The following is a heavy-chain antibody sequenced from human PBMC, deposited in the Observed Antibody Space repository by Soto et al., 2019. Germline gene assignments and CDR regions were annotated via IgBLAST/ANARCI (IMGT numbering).Heavy chain of an antibody. CDR1: SGSISSSNW. Sequence: QVQLQESGPGLVKPSGTLSLTCAVSSGSISSSNWWSWVRQPPGKWLEWIGEIYHSGSTNYNPSLKSRVTISVDKSKNQFSLKLSSVTAADTAVYYCARGKYYDFWSGHNHDWYFDLWGRGTLVTVSS. D-gene: IGHD3-3*01. J-gene: IGHJ2*01. CDR3: ARGKYYDFWSGHNHDWYFDL. V-gene: IGHV4-4*02. CDR2: IYHSGST.